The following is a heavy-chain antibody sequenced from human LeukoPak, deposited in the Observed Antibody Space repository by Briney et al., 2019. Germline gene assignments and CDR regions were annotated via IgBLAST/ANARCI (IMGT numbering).Heavy chain of an antibody. CDR1: GFTFSTYE. CDR3: TRYDSSRFDP. J-gene: IGHJ5*02. D-gene: IGHD3-3*01. Sequence: GGSLRLSCAASGFTFSTYEMNWVRQAARKGLEWISYISSSGDIRYYADSVKGRLTISRDNSRNTMDLQMNSLRVEDTAVYHCTRYDSSRFDPWGQGTLVIVSS. V-gene: IGHV3-48*03. CDR2: ISSSGDIR.